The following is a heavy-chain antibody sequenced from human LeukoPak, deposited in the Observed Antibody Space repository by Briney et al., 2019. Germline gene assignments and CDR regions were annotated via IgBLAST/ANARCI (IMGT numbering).Heavy chain of an antibody. CDR2: IIPIFGTA. J-gene: IGHJ4*02. Sequence: ASVKVSCKASGGTFSSYAISWVRQAPGQGLEWMGGIIPIFGTANYAQKFLGRVTITTDESTSTAYMELSSLRSEDTAVYYCARAGYYDYVWPFYWGQGTLVTVSS. V-gene: IGHV1-69*05. CDR1: GGTFSSYA. CDR3: ARAGYYDYVWPFY. D-gene: IGHD3-16*01.